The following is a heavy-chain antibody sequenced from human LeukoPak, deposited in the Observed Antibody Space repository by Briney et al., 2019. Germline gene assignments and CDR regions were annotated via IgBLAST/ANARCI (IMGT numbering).Heavy chain of an antibody. V-gene: IGHV1-8*01. CDR2: MNPNSGNT. CDR3: ASGNYDILTGYLDWFDP. J-gene: IGHJ5*02. CDR1: GYTFTNYD. Sequence: GASVKVSCKASGYTFTNYDINWVRQATGQGLEWMGWMNPNSGNTGFAQKFQGRVTITRDTSASTAYMELSSLRSEDAAVYYCASGNYDILTGYLDWFDPWGQGTLVTVSS. D-gene: IGHD3-9*01.